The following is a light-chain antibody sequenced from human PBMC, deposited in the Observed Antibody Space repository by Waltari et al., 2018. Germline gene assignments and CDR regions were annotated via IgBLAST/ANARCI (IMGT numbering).Light chain of an antibody. CDR3: MQALQTPWT. V-gene: IGKV2-28*01. J-gene: IGKJ1*01. CDR1: QSLRHSNGYNY. CDR2: LGS. Sequence: DIVMTQSPLSLPVTPGESASIPCRSSQSLRHSNGYNYLEWYLQKPGQSPQLLIYLGSNRASGVPDRFSGSGSGTVFTLKITRVEAEDVAVYYCMQALQTPWTFGQGTKVEIK.